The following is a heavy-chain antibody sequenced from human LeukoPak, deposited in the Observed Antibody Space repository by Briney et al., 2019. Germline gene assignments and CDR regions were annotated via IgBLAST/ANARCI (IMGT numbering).Heavy chain of an antibody. V-gene: IGHV1-8*01. CDR1: GYTFTSYD. J-gene: IGHJ6*02. Sequence: ASVKVSCKASGYTFTSYDINWVRQAPGQGLEWMGWMNPNSGNTGYAQKCQGRVTMTRNTSISTAYMELSSLRSEDTAVYYCARVYHSSSWVYYYYYGMDVWGQGTTVTVSS. D-gene: IGHD6-13*01. CDR2: MNPNSGNT. CDR3: ARVYHSSSWVYYYYYGMDV.